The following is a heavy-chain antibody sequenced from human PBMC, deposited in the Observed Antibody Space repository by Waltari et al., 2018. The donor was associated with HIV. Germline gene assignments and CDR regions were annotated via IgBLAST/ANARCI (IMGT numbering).Heavy chain of an antibody. CDR3: TRDLSTYGHEFDY. J-gene: IGHJ4*02. V-gene: IGHV3-74*01. CDR2: ISTDGVDT. CDR1: GFKFRSYW. D-gene: IGHD3-16*01. Sequence: EVQLVESGGDLVQPGGSLRLSCAASGFKFRSYWMHWIRQIPGKGLVGGSHISTDGVDTRYLESVKGRFTISRDNAKNTLYLQMNSLRVEDTAIYYCTRDLSTYGHEFDYWGQGTLVTVAS.